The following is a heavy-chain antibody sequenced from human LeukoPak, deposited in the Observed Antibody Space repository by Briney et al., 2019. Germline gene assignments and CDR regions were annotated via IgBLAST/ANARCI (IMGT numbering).Heavy chain of an antibody. V-gene: IGHV1-69*02. CDR2: IIPILGIA. D-gene: IGHD2-2*02. CDR3: ASRYCSSTSCYTLSAFDI. Sequence: SVKVSCKASGGTFSSYTISWVRHAPGQGLEWMGSIIPILGIANYAQKFQGRVTITADKSTSTAYMELSSLRSEDTAVYYCASRYCSSTSCYTLSAFDIWGQGTMVTVSS. J-gene: IGHJ3*02. CDR1: GGTFSSYT.